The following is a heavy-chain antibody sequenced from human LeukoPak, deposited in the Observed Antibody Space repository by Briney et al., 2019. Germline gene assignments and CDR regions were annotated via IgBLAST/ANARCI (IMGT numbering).Heavy chain of an antibody. J-gene: IGHJ6*03. CDR1: GFTFSSYS. V-gene: IGHV3-48*04. D-gene: IGHD3-22*01. CDR3: ARDLATYYYDSSGYPNKNYYYYYMDV. Sequence: PGGSLRLSCAASGFTFSSYSMNWVRQAPGKGLEWVSYISSSSNTIYYADSVKGRFTISRDNAKNSLYLQMNSLRAEDTAVYYCARDLATYYYDSSGYPNKNYYYYYMDVRGKGTTVTVSS. CDR2: ISSSSNTI.